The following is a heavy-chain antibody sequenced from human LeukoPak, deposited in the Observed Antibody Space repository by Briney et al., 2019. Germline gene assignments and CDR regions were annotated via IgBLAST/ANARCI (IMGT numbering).Heavy chain of an antibody. J-gene: IGHJ5*02. CDR3: ARHGPWDYGGNSGEWFDP. Sequence: GGSLRLSCAPSGFTLSDYYMSWVRQAPGKGLEWVSYISSSSSYTNYADSVKGRFTISRDNAKNSLYLQMNSLRAEDTAVYYCARHGPWDYGGNSGEWFDPWGQGTLVTVSS. V-gene: IGHV3-11*06. D-gene: IGHD4-23*01. CDR1: GFTLSDYY. CDR2: ISSSSSYT.